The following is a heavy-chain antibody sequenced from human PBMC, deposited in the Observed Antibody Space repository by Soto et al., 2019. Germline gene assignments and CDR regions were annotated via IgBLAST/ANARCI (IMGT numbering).Heavy chain of an antibody. CDR1: GGSISTGGW. D-gene: IGHD3-16*02. Sequence: QVQLQESGPGLVKPSETLSLTCDVSGGSISTGGWWSWVRQPPGKGLEWIGQSSPSGTTNYNPSLESRVPISMDKSKNQFSLHLTAVTAAATAVYFCAQFPFCGYISDLDYWGPGTLVTVSS. V-gene: IGHV4-4*02. J-gene: IGHJ4*02. CDR2: SSPSGTT. CDR3: AQFPFCGYISDLDY.